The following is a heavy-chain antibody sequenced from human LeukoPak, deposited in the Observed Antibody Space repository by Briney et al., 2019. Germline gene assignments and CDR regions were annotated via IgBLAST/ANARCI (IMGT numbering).Heavy chain of an antibody. CDR3: ARDRDTAMVQPEDDY. V-gene: IGHV3-11*04. J-gene: IGHJ4*02. Sequence: GGSLRLSCAASGFTFSDYYMSWIRQAPGEGLEWVSYISSSGSTIYYADSVKGRFTISRDNAKNSLYLQMNSLRAEDTAVYYCARDRDTAMVQPEDDYWGQGTLVTVSS. CDR1: GFTFSDYY. D-gene: IGHD5-18*01. CDR2: ISSSGSTI.